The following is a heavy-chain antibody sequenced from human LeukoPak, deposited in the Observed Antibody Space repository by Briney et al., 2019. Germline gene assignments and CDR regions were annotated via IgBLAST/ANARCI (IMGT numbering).Heavy chain of an antibody. J-gene: IGHJ5*02. CDR2: INPNGGGT. Sequence: ASVKVSCKASGYTFTGYYMHWVRQAPGQGLEWMGWINPNGGGTNYAQKFQGRVTMTRDTSISTAYMELSRLRSDDTAVYYCARRVGYQLLYWFDPWGQGTLVTVSS. CDR3: ARRVGYQLLYWFDP. V-gene: IGHV1-2*02. CDR1: GYTFTGYY. D-gene: IGHD2-2*01.